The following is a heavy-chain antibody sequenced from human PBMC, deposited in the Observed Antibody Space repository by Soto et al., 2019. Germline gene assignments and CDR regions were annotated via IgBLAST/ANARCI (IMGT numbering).Heavy chain of an antibody. D-gene: IGHD3-10*01. CDR1: GGSISSSNW. Sequence: SETLSLTCAVSGGSISSSNWWSWVRQPPGKGLEWIGEIYHSGSTNYNPSLKSRVTVSVDTSKNQFTLKLTSVTAADTAVYYCASRYGSGKYYFDFWGQGTPVTVS. CDR2: IYHSGST. CDR3: ASRYGSGKYYFDF. V-gene: IGHV4-4*02. J-gene: IGHJ4*02.